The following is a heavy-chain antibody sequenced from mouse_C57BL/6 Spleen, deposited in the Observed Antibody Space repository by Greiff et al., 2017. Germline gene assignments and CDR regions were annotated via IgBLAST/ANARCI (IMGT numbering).Heavy chain of an antibody. J-gene: IGHJ4*01. V-gene: IGHV5-9*01. CDR3: ASYGNYGAMDD. D-gene: IGHD2-1*01. CDR1: GFTFSSYT. Sequence: EVMLVESGGGLVKPGGSLKLSCAASGFTFSSYTMSWVRQTPEKRLEWVATISGGGGNTYYPDSVKGRFTISRVNAKNTLYLQMSSLRSEDTALYYCASYGNYGAMDDWGQGTSVTVSS. CDR2: ISGGGGNT.